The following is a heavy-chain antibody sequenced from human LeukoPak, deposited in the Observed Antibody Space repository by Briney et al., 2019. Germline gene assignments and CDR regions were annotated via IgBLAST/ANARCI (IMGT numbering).Heavy chain of an antibody. D-gene: IGHD1-26*01. J-gene: IGHJ4*02. Sequence: GGSLRLSCAASGLTFSSYTMNCVRQAPGKGLEWVSSISSSSSYINYADSVKGRFTISRDTAKNSLYLQMNSVRAEDTAVYYCARGVTYSGSYYFDYWGQGTLVTVSS. CDR3: ARGVTYSGSYYFDY. CDR2: ISSSSSYI. CDR1: GLTFSSYT. V-gene: IGHV3-21*01.